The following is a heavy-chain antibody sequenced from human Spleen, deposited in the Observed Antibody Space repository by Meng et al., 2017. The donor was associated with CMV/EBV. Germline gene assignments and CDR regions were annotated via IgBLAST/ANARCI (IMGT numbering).Heavy chain of an antibody. CDR3: ARGWAREWLRASTLGWFDP. CDR1: GFTFSSSW. Sequence: GGSLRLSCAASGFTFSSSWVHWVCQAPEKGLEWVADIKCDGSEKYYVDSVKGRLTISRDNAKNSLYLQVNSLRAEDMTVYYCARGWAREWLRASTLGWFDPWGQGTLVTVSS. V-gene: IGHV3-52*01. D-gene: IGHD3-3*01. CDR2: IKCDGSEK. J-gene: IGHJ5*02.